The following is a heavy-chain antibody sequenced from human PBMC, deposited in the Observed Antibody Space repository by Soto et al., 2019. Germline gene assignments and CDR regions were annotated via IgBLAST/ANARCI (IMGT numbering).Heavy chain of an antibody. Sequence: EVPLVESGGGLVQPGGSLRLSCAASGFSFRRHWMYWIRQTPGKGLVWVSRVSQEGTVTNYEDSVKGRFTISRDNTKNTVYLQMNSLRAEDTGGYYCVRVSDGWSGMDVWGQGTTVTVSS. V-gene: IGHV3-74*01. CDR1: GFSFRRHW. CDR2: VSQEGTVT. CDR3: VRVSDGWSGMDV. D-gene: IGHD3-3*01. J-gene: IGHJ6*02.